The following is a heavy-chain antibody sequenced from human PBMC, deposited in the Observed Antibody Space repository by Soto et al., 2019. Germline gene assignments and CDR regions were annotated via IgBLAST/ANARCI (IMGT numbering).Heavy chain of an antibody. CDR3: TRGPHSILRYIDV. CDR1: GFTFSTYT. Sequence: EVQLVESGGGLVKPGGSLRLSCAASGFTFSTYTMKWVRQAPGKGLEWVSSISSSGSYIYYADSVKGRFTISRDNAKNSLYLQMNSLRAEDTAIYYCTRGPHSILRYIDVWGKGTTVIVSS. J-gene: IGHJ6*03. V-gene: IGHV3-21*01. CDR2: ISSSGSYI.